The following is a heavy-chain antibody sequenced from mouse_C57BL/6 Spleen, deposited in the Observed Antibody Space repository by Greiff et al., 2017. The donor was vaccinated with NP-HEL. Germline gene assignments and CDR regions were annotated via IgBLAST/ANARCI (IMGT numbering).Heavy chain of an antibody. D-gene: IGHD2-9*01. V-gene: IGHV5-4*03. CDR1: GFTFSSYA. J-gene: IGHJ1*03. Sequence: EVKLVESGGGLVKPGGSLKLSCAASGFTFSSYAMSWVRQTPEKRLEWVATISDGGSYTYYPDNVKGRFTISRDNAKNNLYLQMSHLKSEDTAMYYCARAYYGYDVEYFDVWGTGTTVTVSS. CDR2: ISDGGSYT. CDR3: ARAYYGYDVEYFDV.